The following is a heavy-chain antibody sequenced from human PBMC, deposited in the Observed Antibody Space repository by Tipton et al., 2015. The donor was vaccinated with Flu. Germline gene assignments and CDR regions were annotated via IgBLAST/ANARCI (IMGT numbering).Heavy chain of an antibody. CDR1: GGSISSYY. CDR2: IYYSGST. V-gene: IGHV4-59*01. Sequence: LSCTVSGGSISSYYWSWIRQPPGKGLEWIGYIYYSGSTNYNPSLKSRVTISVDTSKNQFSLKLSSVTAADTAVYYCARDVGAFDIWGQGTMVTVSS. D-gene: IGHD2-15*01. CDR3: ARDVGAFDI. J-gene: IGHJ3*02.